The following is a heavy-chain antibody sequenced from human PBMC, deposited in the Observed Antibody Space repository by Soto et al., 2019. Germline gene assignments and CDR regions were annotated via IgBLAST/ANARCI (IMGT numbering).Heavy chain of an antibody. Sequence: QVQLQQWGAGMLKPSETLSLTCAVYGWSFSGYYWSWLRHPPGKGLEGIGEINHSGSTHYNPSLKSRVTISVDTSKNQFFLKLRSVTAADTAVYYCARGRAAAFWGQGTLVTVSS. CDR3: ARGRAAAF. CDR2: INHSGST. J-gene: IGHJ4*02. V-gene: IGHV4-34*01. D-gene: IGHD6-13*01. CDR1: GWSFSGYY.